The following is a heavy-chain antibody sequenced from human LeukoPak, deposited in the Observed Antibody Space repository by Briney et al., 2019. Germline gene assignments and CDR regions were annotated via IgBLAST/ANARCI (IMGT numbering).Heavy chain of an antibody. D-gene: IGHD6-19*01. CDR1: GFTFSSYG. J-gene: IGHJ4*02. CDR3: ARADGWLVGVSY. Sequence: GRSLRLSCAAPGFTFSSYGMHWVRQAPGKGLEWVAVIWYDGSNKYYADSVKGRFTISRDNSKNTLYLQMNSLRAEDTAVYYCARADGWLVGVSYWGQGTLVTVSS. V-gene: IGHV3-33*01. CDR2: IWYDGSNK.